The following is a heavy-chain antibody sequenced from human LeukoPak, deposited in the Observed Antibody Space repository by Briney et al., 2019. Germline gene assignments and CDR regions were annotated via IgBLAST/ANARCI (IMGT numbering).Heavy chain of an antibody. J-gene: IGHJ6*02. CDR1: GFTFVDYG. D-gene: IGHD2-15*01. V-gene: IGHV3-20*04. Sequence: GGSLRLSCATSGFTFVDYGLSWVRRAPGKGLEWLCAINYNGAITDYADSLKGRFTISRDNAENSLYLHIDSLRPDDTAVYYCARDRRRGVAGNGLDVWGQGTTVTVSS. CDR2: INYNGAIT. CDR3: ARDRRRGVAGNGLDV.